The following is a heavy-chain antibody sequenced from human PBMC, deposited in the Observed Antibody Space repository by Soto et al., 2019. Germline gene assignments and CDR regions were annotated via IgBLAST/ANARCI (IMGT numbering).Heavy chain of an antibody. CDR1: GFTFNNYA. CDR3: ARVGLMTTVVSYFDY. CDR2: ISGSGSYT. V-gene: IGHV3-23*01. D-gene: IGHD4-17*01. Sequence: GGSLRLSCAASGFTFNNYAMTWVRQAPGKGLEWVSVISGSGSYTYYADSVKGRFTISRDSFKNTLYLQMSSLRADDTAVYYCARVGLMTTVVSYFDYWGRGTLVTVSS. J-gene: IGHJ4*02.